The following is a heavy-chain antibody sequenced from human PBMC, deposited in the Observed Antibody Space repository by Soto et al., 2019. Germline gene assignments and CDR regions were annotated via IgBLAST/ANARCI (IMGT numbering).Heavy chain of an antibody. CDR1: GYTFTSYD. CDR3: TRESQWLIDY. J-gene: IGHJ4*02. V-gene: IGHV1-8*01. D-gene: IGHD6-19*01. CDR2: MNPNSGNT. Sequence: QVQLVQSGAEVKKPGASVKVSCKASGYTFTSYDINWVRQATGQGLEWMGWMNPNSGNTGYAQKFQGRVTMTRNTSISTSYMELSSMRAEDTAVYYGTRESQWLIDYWGQGTLVTVSS.